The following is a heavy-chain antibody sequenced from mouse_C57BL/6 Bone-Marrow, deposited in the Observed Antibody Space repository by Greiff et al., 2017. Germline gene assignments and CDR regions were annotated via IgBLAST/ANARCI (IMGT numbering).Heavy chain of an antibody. CDR3: ARSWELRGYYFDY. J-gene: IGHJ2*01. Sequence: VNVVESGAELVRPGTSVTVSCKASGYAFTNYLIEWVQQRPGQGLEWIGVINPGSGGTNYNEKFKGKATLTADKSSSTAYMQLSSLTSEDSAVYFCARSWELRGYYFDYWGQGTTLTVSS. CDR1: GYAFTNYL. V-gene: IGHV1-54*01. CDR2: INPGSGGT. D-gene: IGHD2-1*01.